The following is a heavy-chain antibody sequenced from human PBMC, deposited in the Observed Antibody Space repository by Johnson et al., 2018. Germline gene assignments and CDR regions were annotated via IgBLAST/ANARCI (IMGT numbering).Heavy chain of an antibody. J-gene: IGHJ4*02. CDR2: INTDGSST. D-gene: IGHD5-18*01. Sequence: VQLVQSGGGLVQPGGSLRLSCAASGFTFSSSWMHWVRQAPGKGLVWVSRINTDGSSTSYADSVKGRLTISRDNAKNTLYLQMNSLRAEDTAVYYCARGDTAMAEIDYWGQGTLVTVSS. V-gene: IGHV3-74*02. CDR3: ARGDTAMAEIDY. CDR1: GFTFSSSW.